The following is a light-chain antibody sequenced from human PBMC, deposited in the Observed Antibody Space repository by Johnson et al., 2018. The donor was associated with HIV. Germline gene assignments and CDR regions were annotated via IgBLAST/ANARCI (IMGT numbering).Light chain of an antibody. V-gene: IGLV1-51*01. CDR3: GTWDISLSAGGV. CDR2: DNN. CDR1: SSNIGNNY. Sequence: QSVLTQPPSVSAAPGQKVTISCSGSSSNIGNNYVSWYQQLPGTAPKLLIYDNNQRPSGIPDRFSGSKYGTSATLGIPRLQTGDEADYYCGTWDISLSAGGVFGPGTKVTVL. J-gene: IGLJ1*01.